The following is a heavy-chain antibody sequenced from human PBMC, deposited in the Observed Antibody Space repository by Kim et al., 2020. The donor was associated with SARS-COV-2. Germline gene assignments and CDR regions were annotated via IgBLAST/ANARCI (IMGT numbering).Heavy chain of an antibody. D-gene: IGHD6-13*01. Sequence: ASVKVSCKASGYTFTTYSISWVRQAPGQGLEWMGWISTYYGNTNYAQKLQGRVTMTTDTSTSTAYMELRSLRSDDTAVYYCARDPSVAAAGTGDYWGQGTLVTVSS. V-gene: IGHV1-18*04. CDR3: ARDPSVAAAGTGDY. CDR1: GYTFTTYS. CDR2: ISTYYGNT. J-gene: IGHJ4*02.